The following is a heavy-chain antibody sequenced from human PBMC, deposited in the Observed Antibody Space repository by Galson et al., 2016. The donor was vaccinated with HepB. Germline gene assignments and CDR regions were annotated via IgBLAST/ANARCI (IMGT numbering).Heavy chain of an antibody. V-gene: IGHV3-33*08. CDR2: IWYDGSDK. J-gene: IGHJ6*02. CDR1: GFTFSSYA. Sequence: SLRLSCAASGFTFSSYAMHWVRQAPGKGLEWVTVIWYDGSDKYYADSVTGRFTISRDSSKNTLNLQMNSLRAEDTAVYYCVRDVGRMVEGNGMDVWGQGTTVTVSS. CDR3: VRDVGRMVEGNGMDV. D-gene: IGHD2-15*01.